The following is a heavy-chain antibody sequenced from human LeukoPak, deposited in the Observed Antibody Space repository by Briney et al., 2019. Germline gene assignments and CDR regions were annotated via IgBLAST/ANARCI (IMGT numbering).Heavy chain of an antibody. CDR1: GGTFSSYT. Sequence: SVKVSCKASGGTFSSYTISWVRQAPGQGLEWMGRIIPILGIANYAQKFQGRVTITADKSTSTAYMELSSRRSEDTAVYYCARGSGSYSQASDYWGQGTLVSVSS. CDR3: ARGSGSYSQASDY. J-gene: IGHJ4*02. D-gene: IGHD1-26*01. CDR2: IIPILGIA. V-gene: IGHV1-69*02.